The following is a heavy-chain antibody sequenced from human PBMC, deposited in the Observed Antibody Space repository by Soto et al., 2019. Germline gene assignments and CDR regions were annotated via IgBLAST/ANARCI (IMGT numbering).Heavy chain of an antibody. J-gene: IGHJ4*02. V-gene: IGHV1-3*01. CDR1: GYTFTDYA. CDR3: ARDTGYTVGSLNY. D-gene: IGHD5-18*01. CDR2: MNAGVGNT. Sequence: HVELVQSGADVKKPGASVTISCKASGYTFTDYALHWVRQAPGQRLEWMGWMNAGVGNTLYSQKFQGRSTITRDTSASTAYMELNRLKCEDTAIYYCARDTGYTVGSLNYWGSGTLVTVSS.